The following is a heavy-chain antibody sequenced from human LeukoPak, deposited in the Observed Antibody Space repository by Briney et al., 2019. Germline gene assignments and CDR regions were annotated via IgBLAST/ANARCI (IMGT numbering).Heavy chain of an antibody. CDR3: ARDCSSTSCFNWFDP. Sequence: SVKVSCKASGGTFSSYAISWVRQAPGQGLEWMGGIIPIFGTANYAQKFQGRVTITADESTSTAYMELSSLRSEDTAVYYCARDCSSTSCFNWFDPCGQGTLVTVSS. V-gene: IGHV1-69*01. D-gene: IGHD2-2*01. J-gene: IGHJ5*02. CDR1: GGTFSSYA. CDR2: IIPIFGTA.